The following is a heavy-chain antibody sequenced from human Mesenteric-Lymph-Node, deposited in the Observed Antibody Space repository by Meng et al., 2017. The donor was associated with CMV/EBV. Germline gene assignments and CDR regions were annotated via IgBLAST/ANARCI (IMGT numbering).Heavy chain of an antibody. Sequence: GESLKISCAASGFTFHDYGMNWVRQPPGKGLEWVSGINWNGGATGYADSVKGRFTISRDNSKNSLYLQMNSLRAEDTALYYCAKALGGRLYYFDYWGQGTLVTVSS. CDR2: INWNGGAT. CDR3: AKALGGRLYYFDY. CDR1: GFTFHDYG. J-gene: IGHJ4*02. V-gene: IGHV3-20*04. D-gene: IGHD1-26*01.